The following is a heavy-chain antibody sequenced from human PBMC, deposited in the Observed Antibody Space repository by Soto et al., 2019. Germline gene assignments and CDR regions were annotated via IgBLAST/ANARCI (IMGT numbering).Heavy chain of an antibody. J-gene: IGHJ6*02. V-gene: IGHV1-69*12. Sequence: QVQLVQSGAEVKKPGSSVKVSCKVSGGTFSNYAIDWVRLAPGHGLEWMGGIVHIFGTTYYTQKFQGRATIIADDSTPTAYLEMSSLRSEDTAIYYCARVEAVAGLYNYHGLDVWGQGTAVTVSS. CDR2: IVHIFGTT. CDR3: ARVEAVAGLYNYHGLDV. D-gene: IGHD6-19*01. CDR1: GGTFSNYA.